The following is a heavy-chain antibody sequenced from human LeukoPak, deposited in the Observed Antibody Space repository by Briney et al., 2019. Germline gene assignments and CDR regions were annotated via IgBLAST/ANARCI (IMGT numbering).Heavy chain of an antibody. CDR1: GFTFDDHG. J-gene: IGHJ4*02. CDR3: ATYSSSWFNYYFDY. Sequence: GGSLRLSCAASGFTFDDHGMHWVRQAPGKGLEWVSGISWSSGIIGYADSVKGRFTISRDNAKNSLNLQMNSLRAEDTAVYYCATYSSSWFNYYFDYWGQGTLVTVSS. V-gene: IGHV3-9*01. D-gene: IGHD6-13*01. CDR2: ISWSSGII.